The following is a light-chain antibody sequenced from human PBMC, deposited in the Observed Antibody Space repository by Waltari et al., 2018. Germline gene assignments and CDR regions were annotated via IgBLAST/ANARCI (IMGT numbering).Light chain of an antibody. CDR3: QQYNNWPPLT. CDR2: GAS. Sequence: EFVLTQSPATLSLSPGERATLSCRASQSVSSNLAWYQQKPGQAPRLLIYGASTRATGIPARFSGSGSGTEFTLTISSLQSEDFAVYYCQQYNNWPPLTFGGGTKVEIK. V-gene: IGKV3-15*01. J-gene: IGKJ4*01. CDR1: QSVSSN.